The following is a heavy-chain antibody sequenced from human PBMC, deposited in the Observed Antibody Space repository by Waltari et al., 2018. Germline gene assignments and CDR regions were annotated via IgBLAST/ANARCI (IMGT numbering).Heavy chain of an antibody. CDR2: ISYDGSNK. Sequence: QVQLVASGGGVVQPGRSLRLSCAASGFTFSRYAMHWVRLAPGRGLEWVAVISYDGSNKYYADSVKGRFTISRDNSKNTLYLQMNSLRAEDTAVYYCAREWYSGYDYSDNWFDPWGQGTLVTVSS. J-gene: IGHJ5*02. V-gene: IGHV3-30-3*01. CDR1: GFTFSRYA. D-gene: IGHD5-12*01. CDR3: AREWYSGYDYSDNWFDP.